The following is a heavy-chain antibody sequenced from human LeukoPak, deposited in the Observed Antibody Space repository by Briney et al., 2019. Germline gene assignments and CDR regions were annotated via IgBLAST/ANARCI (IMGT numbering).Heavy chain of an antibody. D-gene: IGHD4-17*01. V-gene: IGHV4-30-4*08. Sequence: SQTLSLTCTVSGGSISRGDYYWSWIRQPPGRGLEWIGYIYYSGSTYYNPSLKSRVTISVDTSKNQFSLKLSSVTAADTAVYYCAREGTTVTTREWFDPWGQGTLVTVSS. CDR3: AREGTTVTTREWFDP. CDR2: IYYSGST. J-gene: IGHJ5*02. CDR1: GGSISRGDYY.